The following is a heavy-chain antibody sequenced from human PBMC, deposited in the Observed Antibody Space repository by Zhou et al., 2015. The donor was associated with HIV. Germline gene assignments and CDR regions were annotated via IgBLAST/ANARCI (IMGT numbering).Heavy chain of an antibody. CDR1: GYSFNNYY. V-gene: IGHV1-46*02. J-gene: IGHJ4*02. D-gene: IGHD3-22*01. CDR2: INPSGVIT. CDR3: ARGYESNGYYSDF. Sequence: QVQLVQSGAEVKKPGASVKVSCAASGYSFNNYYMHWVRQAPGQGLEWMGMINPSGVITTYAQKFQGRVTIKSDTSTTTVHMELTSLTSEDTAMYYCARGYESNGYYSDFWGQGSRVIVSS.